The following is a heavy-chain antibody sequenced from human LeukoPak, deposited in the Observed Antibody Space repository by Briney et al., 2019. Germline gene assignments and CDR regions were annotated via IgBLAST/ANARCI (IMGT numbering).Heavy chain of an antibody. Sequence: ASVKVSCKASGYTFTSYGISWVRQAPGQGLEWMGWISAYNGNTNYAQKLQGRVTMTTDTSTSTAYMELRSLRSDDTAVYYCARDVIVGGSYYYYYMDVWGKGTTVTVSS. CDR2: ISAYNGNT. D-gene: IGHD1-26*01. CDR1: GYTFTSYG. CDR3: ARDVIVGGSYYYYYMDV. J-gene: IGHJ6*03. V-gene: IGHV1-18*01.